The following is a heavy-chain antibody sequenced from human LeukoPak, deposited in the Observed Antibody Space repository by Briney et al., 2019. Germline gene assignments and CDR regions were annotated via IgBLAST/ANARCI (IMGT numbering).Heavy chain of an antibody. Sequence: SDTLSLTCAVYDVSFSGYFWSWIHQPPGKGLEWVGEINHSGSTNYNPSLKSRVTISVDTSKNQFSLKLSSVTAADTAVYYCSHSGGYWGQGTLVTVSS. CDR1: DVSFSGYF. D-gene: IGHD3-10*01. V-gene: IGHV4-34*01. CDR2: INHSGST. J-gene: IGHJ4*02. CDR3: SHSGGY.